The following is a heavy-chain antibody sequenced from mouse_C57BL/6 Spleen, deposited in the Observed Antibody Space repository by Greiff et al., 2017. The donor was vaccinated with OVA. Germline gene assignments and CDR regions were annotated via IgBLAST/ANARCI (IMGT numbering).Heavy chain of an antibody. Sequence: QVQLKQSGAELARPGASVKLSCKASGYTFTSYGISWVKQRTGQGLEWIGEIYPRSGNTYYTEKFKGKATLTADKSSSTAYLELRSLTSEDSAVYFCARSKSSYYDYDVGFAYWGQGTLVTVSA. CDR3: ARSKSSYYDYDVGFAY. CDR1: GYTFTSYG. V-gene: IGHV1-81*01. J-gene: IGHJ3*01. D-gene: IGHD2-4*01. CDR2: IYPRSGNT.